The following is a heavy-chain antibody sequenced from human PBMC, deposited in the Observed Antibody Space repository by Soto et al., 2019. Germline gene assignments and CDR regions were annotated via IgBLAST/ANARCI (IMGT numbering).Heavy chain of an antibody. D-gene: IGHD3-9*01. CDR1: GWSFTCYY. CDR2: INHSGST. CDR3: ARGGRADILTGWIYGMDV. Sequence: SETLSLTCAVYGWSFTCYYWSWIRQPPGKGLERIREINHSGSTNYNPSLKSRVTISVDTSKNQFSLKLSSVTAADTVVYYCARGGRADILTGWIYGMDVWGQGTTVT. V-gene: IGHV4-34*01. J-gene: IGHJ6*02.